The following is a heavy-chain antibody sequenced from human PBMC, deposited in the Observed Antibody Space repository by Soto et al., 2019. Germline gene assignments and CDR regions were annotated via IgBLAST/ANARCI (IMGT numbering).Heavy chain of an antibody. Sequence: ASVNVSCKSSGGTFSSYSISWVRQAPGQGLEWMGGIIPIFGTANYAQKFQGRVTITADESTSTAYMELSSLRSEDTAVYYCARHCSSTSCYANWFDPWGQGTLVTFSS. V-gene: IGHV1-69*13. CDR2: IIPIFGTA. J-gene: IGHJ5*02. CDR3: ARHCSSTSCYANWFDP. D-gene: IGHD2-2*01. CDR1: GGTFSSYS.